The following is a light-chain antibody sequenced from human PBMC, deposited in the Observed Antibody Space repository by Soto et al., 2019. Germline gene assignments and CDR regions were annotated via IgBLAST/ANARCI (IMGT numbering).Light chain of an antibody. J-gene: IGLJ3*02. V-gene: IGLV1-47*01. Sequence: QSVLTQPPSVSGTPGQSVTISCSGSSSSVGTIFVYWYQQIPGTAPKLLIFRNNQRPSGVPDRFSGSKSGTSASLAISGLRSEDEADYYCAAWDDSLSIWVFGGGTK. CDR1: SSSVGTIF. CDR2: RNN. CDR3: AAWDDSLSIWV.